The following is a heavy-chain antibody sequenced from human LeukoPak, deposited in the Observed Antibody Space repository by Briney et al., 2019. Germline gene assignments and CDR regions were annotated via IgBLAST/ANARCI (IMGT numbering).Heavy chain of an antibody. CDR3: AKRPSDYGDYVTYFDY. V-gene: IGHV3-30*18. Sequence: PGGSLRLSCAASGFSFISYGMHWVRQAPGKGLEWVGVISDDGRNKKYAASVKGRFTISRDNSKDTLYLQMNSLRDEDTAVYYCAKRPSDYGDYVTYFDYWGQGTLVTVSS. CDR1: GFSFISYG. D-gene: IGHD4-17*01. J-gene: IGHJ4*02. CDR2: ISDDGRNK.